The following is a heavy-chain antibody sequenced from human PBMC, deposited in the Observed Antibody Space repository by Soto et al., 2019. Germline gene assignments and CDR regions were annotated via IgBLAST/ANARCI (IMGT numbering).Heavy chain of an antibody. CDR3: ARDSGYNYGNFRWFDP. J-gene: IGHJ5*02. CDR1: GGSISNYY. D-gene: IGHD5-18*01. Sequence: SETLSLSCTVSGGSISNYYWSWIRQPPGKGLEWIGHIFYSGSTNYNPALKSRVTISVDTSKNQFSLKLSSVTAADTAVYYCARDSGYNYGNFRWFDPWGQGTLVT. CDR2: IFYSGST. V-gene: IGHV4-59*01.